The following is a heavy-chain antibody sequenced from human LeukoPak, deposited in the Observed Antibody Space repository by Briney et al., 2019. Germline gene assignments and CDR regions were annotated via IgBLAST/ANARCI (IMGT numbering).Heavy chain of an antibody. V-gene: IGHV5-51*01. D-gene: IGHD2-2*02. J-gene: IGHJ5*02. CDR1: GYSFTSYW. Sequence: GESLQISCKGSGYSFTSYWIGWVRRMPGKGLEWMGIIYPGDSDTRYSPSFQGQVTISADKSISTAYLQWSSLKASDTAMYYCARPYCFSTNCYTIDPWGQGTLVTVSS. CDR2: IYPGDSDT. CDR3: ARPYCFSTNCYTIDP.